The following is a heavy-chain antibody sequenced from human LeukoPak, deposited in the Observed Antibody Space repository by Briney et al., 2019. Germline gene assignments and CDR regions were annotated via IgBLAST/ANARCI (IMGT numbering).Heavy chain of an antibody. V-gene: IGHV1-8*01. CDR1: GYTFTSYD. Sequence: GASVKVSCKASGYTFTSYDINWLRQASGQGLEWMGWMNPNSGNTGYAQKFQGRFTMTWDTSITTAYMELSSLRSEDTAVYYCARYDGDQLVFDYWGQGTLVTVSS. J-gene: IGHJ4*02. CDR2: MNPNSGNT. CDR3: ARYDGDQLVFDY. D-gene: IGHD4-17*01.